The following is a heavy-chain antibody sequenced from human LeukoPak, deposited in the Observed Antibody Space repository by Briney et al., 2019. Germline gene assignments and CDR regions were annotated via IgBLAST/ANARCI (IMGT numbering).Heavy chain of an antibody. Sequence: GASVKVSCKASGGAFSSYAINWARQVPGQGLEWMGGIIPIVGVPNNAQKFQGRVTITADKSTSTAYMELSSLRSEDTAVYYCARDQRYYFDSSGSSFDYWGQGTLVTVSS. V-gene: IGHV1-69*10. D-gene: IGHD3-22*01. J-gene: IGHJ4*02. CDR3: ARDQRYYFDSSGSSFDY. CDR1: GGAFSSYA. CDR2: IIPIVGVP.